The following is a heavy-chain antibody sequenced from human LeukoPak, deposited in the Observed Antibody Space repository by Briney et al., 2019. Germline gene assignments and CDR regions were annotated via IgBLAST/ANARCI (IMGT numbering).Heavy chain of an antibody. Sequence: GGSLRLSCAASGFTVSSYWMSWVRQAPGKGLEWVSYISSSGSTIYYADSVKGRFTISRDNAKNSLYLQMNSLRAEDTAVYYCAELGITMIGGVWGKGTPVTISS. CDR2: ISSSGSTI. CDR3: AELGITMIGGV. V-gene: IGHV3-48*04. D-gene: IGHD3-10*02. J-gene: IGHJ6*04. CDR1: GFTVSSYW.